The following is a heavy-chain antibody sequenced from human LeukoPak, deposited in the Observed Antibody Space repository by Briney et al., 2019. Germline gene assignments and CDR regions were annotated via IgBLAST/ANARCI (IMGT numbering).Heavy chain of an antibody. V-gene: IGHV4-59*01. D-gene: IGHD3-22*01. J-gene: IGHJ2*01. Sequence: KPSETLSLTCTVSAGSISSYYWSWIRQPPGKGLGWIGYIYYSGSTNYNPSLKRRVTISVDTSKNQFSLKLSSVTAADTAVYYCARVGRVTMIVVVKPNWYFDLWGRGTLVTVSS. CDR3: ARVGRVTMIVVVKPNWYFDL. CDR1: AGSISSYY. CDR2: IYYSGST.